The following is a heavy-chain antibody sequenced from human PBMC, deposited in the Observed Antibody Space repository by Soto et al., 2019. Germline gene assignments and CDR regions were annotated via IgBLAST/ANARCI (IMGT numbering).Heavy chain of an antibody. V-gene: IGHV3-23*01. Sequence: GGSLRLSCAASGFTFSSYAMSWVRQAPGKGLEWVSAISGSGGSTYYADSVKGRFTISRDNSKNTLYLQMNSLRAEDTAVYYCAKKGYIVVVPAAIGWFDPWGQGTLVTVSS. CDR2: ISGSGGST. J-gene: IGHJ5*02. D-gene: IGHD2-2*02. CDR3: AKKGYIVVVPAAIGWFDP. CDR1: GFTFSSYA.